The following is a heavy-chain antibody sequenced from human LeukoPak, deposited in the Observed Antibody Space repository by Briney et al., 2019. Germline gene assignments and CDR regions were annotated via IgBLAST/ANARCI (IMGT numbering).Heavy chain of an antibody. CDR3: SRSFTGSHEGWFDP. Sequence: GGSLRLSCAASGFTFSDHYMDWVRQAPGKGLEWLGRSKNKANSYTTYYAASVKGRFTISRDDSKNSVHLQMNSLKTDDTAMYYCSRSFTGSHEGWFDPWGQGTLVTVSS. V-gene: IGHV3-72*01. CDR1: GFTFSDHY. D-gene: IGHD1-26*01. J-gene: IGHJ5*02. CDR2: SKNKANSYTT.